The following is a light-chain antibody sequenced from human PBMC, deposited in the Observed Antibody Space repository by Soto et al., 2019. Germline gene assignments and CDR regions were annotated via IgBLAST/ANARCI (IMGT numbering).Light chain of an antibody. CDR3: CSAAGRTTV. CDR1: SSDAGSYKL. V-gene: IGLV2-23*01. CDR2: EGD. Sequence: QSVLTQPASVSGSPGQSITISCSGASSDAGSYKLVSWYQRHPGKAPKLIIYEGDKRPSGVSNRFSGPRSGNTASLTISGLQTEDEANYYCCSAAGRTTVFGGGTKVTVL. J-gene: IGLJ3*02.